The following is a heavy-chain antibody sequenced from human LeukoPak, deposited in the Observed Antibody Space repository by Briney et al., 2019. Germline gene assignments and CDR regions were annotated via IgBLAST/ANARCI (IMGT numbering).Heavy chain of an antibody. CDR2: ITSRSSYI. J-gene: IGHJ2*01. CDR1: GFTFSSYS. D-gene: IGHD4-17*01. CDR3: TRDSTVTQWYFDL. Sequence: GGSLRLSCAASGFTFSSYSMNWVRQAPGKGLEWVSSITSRSSYIYYADSVKGRFTISRDNAKNSLYLQMNSLRAEDTAVYYCTRDSTVTQWYFDLWGRGTLVTVSS. V-gene: IGHV3-21*01.